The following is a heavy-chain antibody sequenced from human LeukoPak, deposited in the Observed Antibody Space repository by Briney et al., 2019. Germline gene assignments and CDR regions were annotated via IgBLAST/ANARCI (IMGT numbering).Heavy chain of an antibody. CDR1: GGSISSYY. CDR3: ARGSIAARKFDY. D-gene: IGHD6-6*01. J-gene: IGHJ4*02. V-gene: IGHV4-59*01. Sequence: PSETLSLACTVSGGSISSYYWSWIRQPPGKGLEWIGYIYYSGSTNYNPSLKSRVTISVDTSKNQFSLKLSSVTAADTAVYYCARGSIAARKFDYWGQGTLVTVSS. CDR2: IYYSGST.